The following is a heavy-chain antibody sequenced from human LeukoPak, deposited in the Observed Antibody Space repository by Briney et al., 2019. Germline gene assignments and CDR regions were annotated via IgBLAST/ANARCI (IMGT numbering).Heavy chain of an antibody. CDR1: GGSFGGYY. CDR3: ARGLEAAAGIDY. CDR2: INHSGST. J-gene: IGHJ4*02. D-gene: IGHD6-13*01. Sequence: SETLSLTCAVYGGSFGGYYWSWIRQPPGKGLEWIGEINHSGSTNYNPSLKSRVTISVDTSKNQFSLKLSPVTAADTAVYYCARGLEAAAGIDYWGQGTLVTVSS. V-gene: IGHV4-34*01.